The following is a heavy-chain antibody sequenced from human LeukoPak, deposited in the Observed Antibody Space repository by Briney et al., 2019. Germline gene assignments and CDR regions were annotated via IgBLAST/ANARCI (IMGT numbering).Heavy chain of an antibody. CDR2: IYYSGST. CDR1: GGSISSYY. J-gene: IGHJ5*02. V-gene: IGHV4-59*01. CDR3: AREFKGRSSDWFDP. Sequence: SETLSLTCTVSGGSISSYYWSWIRQSPGKGLEWIGYIYYSGSTNYNPSLKSRVTISVDTSKNQFSLKLSSVTAADTAVYYCAREFKGRSSDWFDPWGQGTLVTVSS. D-gene: IGHD6-6*01.